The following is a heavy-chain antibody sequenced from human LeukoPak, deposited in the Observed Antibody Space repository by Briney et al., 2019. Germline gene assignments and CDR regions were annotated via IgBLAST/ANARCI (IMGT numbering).Heavy chain of an antibody. Sequence: ASVKVSCKASGYTFTGYYMHWVRQAPGQGLEWMGWINPNSGGTNYAQKFQGRVTMTRDTSISTAYMELSRLRSDDTAVYYCARVLTTYYYDSSGYGDYWGQGTLVTVSS. V-gene: IGHV1-2*02. CDR3: ARVLTTYYYDSSGYGDY. CDR2: INPNSGGT. CDR1: GYTFTGYY. J-gene: IGHJ4*02. D-gene: IGHD3-22*01.